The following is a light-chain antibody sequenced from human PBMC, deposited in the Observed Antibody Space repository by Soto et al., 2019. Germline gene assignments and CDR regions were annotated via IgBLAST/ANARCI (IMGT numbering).Light chain of an antibody. CDR3: HQYATSPST. V-gene: IGKV3-20*01. J-gene: IGKJ1*01. CDR2: GAS. CDR1: QSVSSSY. Sequence: EIVLTQSPGTLSLSPGERATLSCRASQSVSSSYLAWYQQKPGQAPRLLIFGASIRAAGISDRFSGSASGTDFTLTISRLEPEDFAVYYCHQYATSPSTFGQGTKVEI.